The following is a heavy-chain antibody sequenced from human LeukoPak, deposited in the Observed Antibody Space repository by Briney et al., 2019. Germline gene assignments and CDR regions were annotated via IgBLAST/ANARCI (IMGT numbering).Heavy chain of an antibody. CDR1: GFTFNNYA. V-gene: IGHV3-23*01. CDR3: ASDYADYVGYFFFDY. J-gene: IGHJ4*02. CDR2: ISGGGETT. Sequence: GGSLRLSCAASGFTFNNYAMNWVRQAPGKGLEWASSISGGGETTYYADSAKGRFTISRDNSQNTLYLQMNSLRAEDTAVYYCASDYADYVGYFFFDYWGQGTLVTVSS. D-gene: IGHD4-17*01.